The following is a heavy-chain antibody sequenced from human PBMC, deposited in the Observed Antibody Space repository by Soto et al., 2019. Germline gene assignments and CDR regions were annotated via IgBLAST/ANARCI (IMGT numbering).Heavy chain of an antibody. D-gene: IGHD2-15*01. V-gene: IGHV1-8*01. Sequence: ASVKVSCKASGYTFTNSDINWVRQAPGRGLEWMGWMNPDSGHAAYAQKFQGRVTLTTSTSTSTVYMEVRSLGSEDTAVYYCARRPHCSGGICYYGLDNWGQGTLVTVSS. CDR3: ARRPHCSGGICYYGLDN. CDR2: MNPDSGHA. CDR1: GYTFTNSD. J-gene: IGHJ4*02.